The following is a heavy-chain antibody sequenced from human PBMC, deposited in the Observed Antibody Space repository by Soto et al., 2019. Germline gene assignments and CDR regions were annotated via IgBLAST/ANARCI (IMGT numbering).Heavy chain of an antibody. J-gene: IGHJ4*02. Sequence: ASVKVSCKASGYTFTGYYMHWVRQAPGQGLEWMGWINPNSGGTNYAQKFQGWVTMTRDTSISTAHMELSRLGSDDTAVYYCARDARGDEAPMDYWGQGTLVTVSS. CDR3: ARDARGDEAPMDY. CDR1: GYTFTGYY. CDR2: INPNSGGT. V-gene: IGHV1-2*04. D-gene: IGHD3-10*01.